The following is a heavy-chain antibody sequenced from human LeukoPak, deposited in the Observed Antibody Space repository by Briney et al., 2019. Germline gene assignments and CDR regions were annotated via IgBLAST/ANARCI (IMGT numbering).Heavy chain of an antibody. Sequence: EASVKVSCKASGYSFDSYVMHWVRQAPGQRPEWMGWINAGNGDTKFSRKFQGRLIITRDTSATTAYMELSSLRSADTAVYYCARDPTNKWKLPLYYLDYWGQGTLVTVSS. V-gene: IGHV1-3*01. CDR1: GYSFDSYV. CDR3: ARDPTNKWKLPLYYLDY. J-gene: IGHJ4*02. CDR2: INAGNGDT. D-gene: IGHD1-20*01.